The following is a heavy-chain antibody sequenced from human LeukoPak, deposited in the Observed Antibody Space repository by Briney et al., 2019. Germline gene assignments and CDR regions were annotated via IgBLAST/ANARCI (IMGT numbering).Heavy chain of an antibody. V-gene: IGHV3-73*01. D-gene: IGHD2-2*01. J-gene: IGHJ4*02. CDR2: IRSKANSYAT. Sequence: GGSLRLSCAASGFTFSGSAMHWVRQASGKGLEWVGRIRSKANSYATAYAASVKGRFTISRDDSKNTAYLQMNSLKTEDTAVYYCSRLQTEYCSSTSCLTDFDYWGQGTLVTVSS. CDR3: SRLQTEYCSSTSCLTDFDY. CDR1: GFTFSGSA.